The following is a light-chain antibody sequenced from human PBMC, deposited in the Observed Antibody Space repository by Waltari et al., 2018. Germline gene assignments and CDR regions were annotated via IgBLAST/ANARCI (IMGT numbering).Light chain of an antibody. CDR2: EGN. CDR1: SSDVGRYNQ. V-gene: IGLV2-23*01. Sequence: QSALTQPASVSGSPGQSITISCTGTSSDVGRYNQASWYQQPPGKAPKLIIYEGNKWPSGVSNRFSGSKSGNTASLTISGLQAEDEADYYCCSYAGSSTWVFGGGTKLTVL. CDR3: CSYAGSSTWV. J-gene: IGLJ3*02.